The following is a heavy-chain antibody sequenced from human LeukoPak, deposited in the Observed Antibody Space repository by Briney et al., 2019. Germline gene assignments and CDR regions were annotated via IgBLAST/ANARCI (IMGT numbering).Heavy chain of an antibody. J-gene: IGHJ4*02. CDR1: GGSFSGYY. CDR2: INHSGST. Sequence: PSETLSLTCAVYGGSFSGYYWSWIRQPPGKGLEWIGEINHSGSTNYNPSLKSRVTISVDTSKNQFSLKLSSVTAADTAVYYCARGHRSSTSCYFDYWGQGTLVTVSS. V-gene: IGHV4-34*01. D-gene: IGHD2-2*01. CDR3: ARGHRSSTSCYFDY.